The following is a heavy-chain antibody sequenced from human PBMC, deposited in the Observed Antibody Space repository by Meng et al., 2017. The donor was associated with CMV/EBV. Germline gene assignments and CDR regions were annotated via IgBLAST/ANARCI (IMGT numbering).Heavy chain of an antibody. CDR3: ARGNDFWSGPDDY. J-gene: IGHJ4*02. D-gene: IGHD3-3*01. Sequence: EGSLRLSCAASGFTFSSYSMNWVRQAPGKGLEWVSSISSSSSYIYYADSVKGRFTISRDNAKNSLYLQMNSLRAEDTAVYYCARGNDFWSGPDDYWGQGTLVTVSS. CDR1: GFTFSSYS. V-gene: IGHV3-21*01. CDR2: ISSSSSYI.